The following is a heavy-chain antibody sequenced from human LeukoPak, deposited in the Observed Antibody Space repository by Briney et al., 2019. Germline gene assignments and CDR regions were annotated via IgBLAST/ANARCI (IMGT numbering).Heavy chain of an antibody. CDR1: GFTMSNNA. Sequence: GGSLRLSCAASGFTMSNNAMSWVRQAPGKGLEWVSAINGGNSDTNYAESVKGRFTISRDNSRNTLYLQMNSLRAEDTAVYYCARETSTPYCSSTSCHPENYFDYWGQGTLVTVSS. J-gene: IGHJ4*02. V-gene: IGHV3-23*01. CDR3: ARETSTPYCSSTSCHPENYFDY. CDR2: INGGNSDT. D-gene: IGHD2-2*01.